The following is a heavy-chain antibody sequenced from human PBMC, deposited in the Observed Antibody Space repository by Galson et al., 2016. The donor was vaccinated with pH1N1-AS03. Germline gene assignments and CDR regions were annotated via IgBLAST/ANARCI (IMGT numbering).Heavy chain of an antibody. Sequence: SETLSLTCPVSGGSINSHYWSWIRQPPGKGMEWIGCIHYSGSNNYHTSLKSRVTISLDTSKRQLSLKLSSVPAADTAVYYCARDRYFSGWSNDGWFDPWGQGTLVTVSS. CDR1: GGSINSHY. D-gene: IGHD1/OR15-1a*01. V-gene: IGHV4-59*11. J-gene: IGHJ5*02. CDR3: ARDRYFSGWSNDGWFDP. CDR2: IHYSGSN.